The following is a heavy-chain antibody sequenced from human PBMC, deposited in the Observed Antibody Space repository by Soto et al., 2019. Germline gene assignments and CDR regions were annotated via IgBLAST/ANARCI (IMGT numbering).Heavy chain of an antibody. CDR1: GDSISSENW. Sequence: QVQLHESGPALVKPSGTLSLTCTVSGDSISSENWWSWVRQAPGKGLEWIGEIYQSGATHYTPSLTSRVTISLDKSKNQSSLKLHSVTAADTAVYYCAGDAGASRYYGMDVWGQGTTVTVSS. CDR3: AGDAGASRYYGMDV. V-gene: IGHV4-4*02. D-gene: IGHD2-8*02. J-gene: IGHJ6*02. CDR2: IYQSGAT.